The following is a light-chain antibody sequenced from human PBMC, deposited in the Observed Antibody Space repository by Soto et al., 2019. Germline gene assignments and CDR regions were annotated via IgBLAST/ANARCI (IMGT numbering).Light chain of an antibody. CDR3: QQYGSSPPWT. J-gene: IGKJ1*01. V-gene: IGKV3-20*01. Sequence: EIVLTQSPGTLSLSPGERATISCRASQSVSSSFLAWYQQKPGQAPRLLIYGASIRATGIPDRFSGSGSATDFTLTISRLEPEDFAVYYCQQYGSSPPWTFGQGTKVEIK. CDR1: QSVSSSF. CDR2: GAS.